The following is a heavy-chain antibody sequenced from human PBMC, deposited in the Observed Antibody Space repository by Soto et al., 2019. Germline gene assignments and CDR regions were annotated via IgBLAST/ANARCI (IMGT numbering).Heavy chain of an antibody. D-gene: IGHD2-21*01. V-gene: IGHV3-23*01. CDR2: ISGSGGST. CDR1: GLTFSSYA. J-gene: IGHJ5*02. Sequence: GGSLRLSCASSGLTFSSYAMSWVRQAPGKGLEWVSAISGSGGSTYYADSVKGRFTISRDNSKNTLYLQMNSLRAEDTAVYYCAKDPAPTYSRFDPWGQGTLVTVSS. CDR3: AKDPAPTYSRFDP.